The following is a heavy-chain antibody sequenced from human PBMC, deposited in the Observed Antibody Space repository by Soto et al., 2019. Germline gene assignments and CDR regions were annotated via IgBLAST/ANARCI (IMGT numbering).Heavy chain of an antibody. CDR2: INAGNGNT. J-gene: IGHJ5*02. CDR3: ARDRGGRVVLGVGWFDP. Sequence: GASVKVSCKASGYTFTSYAMHWVRQAPGQRLEWMGWINAGNGNTKYSQKFQGRVTITRDTSASTAYMELSSLRSEDTAVYYCARDRGGRVVLGVGWFDPWGQGTLVTVSS. CDR1: GYTFTSYA. D-gene: IGHD3-10*01. V-gene: IGHV1-3*01.